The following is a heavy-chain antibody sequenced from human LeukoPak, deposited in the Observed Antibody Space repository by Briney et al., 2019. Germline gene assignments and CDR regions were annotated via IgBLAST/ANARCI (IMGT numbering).Heavy chain of an antibody. CDR1: GGSISSSSYY. D-gene: IGHD6-13*01. CDR2: IYYSGST. CDR3: ARGRVSSSSWSSTYYYYFYMDV. J-gene: IGHJ6*03. V-gene: IGHV4-39*07. Sequence: PSETLSLTCTVSGGSISSSSYYWGWIRQPPGKGLEWIGSIYYSGSTYYHPSLKSRVTISRDTSKNHFSLELSSVTAADTAVYFCARGRVSSSSWSSTYYYYFYMDVWGKGTTVTVSS.